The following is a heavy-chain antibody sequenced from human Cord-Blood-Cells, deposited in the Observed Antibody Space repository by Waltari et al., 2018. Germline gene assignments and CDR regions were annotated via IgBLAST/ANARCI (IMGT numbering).Heavy chain of an antibody. D-gene: IGHD6-6*01. V-gene: IGHV1-2*04. J-gene: IGHJ4*02. CDR2: INPNSGGT. CDR3: ARGDSPAEYSFDY. CDR1: GYTFTGYY. Sequence: QVQLVQSGAEVKKPGASVKVSCKASGYTFTGYYMHWVRQAPGQGLEWMGWINPNSGGTNCAQKFQGWVTMTRDTSSSTADMELSRLRSDDTAVYYCARGDSPAEYSFDYWGQGTLGTVSS.